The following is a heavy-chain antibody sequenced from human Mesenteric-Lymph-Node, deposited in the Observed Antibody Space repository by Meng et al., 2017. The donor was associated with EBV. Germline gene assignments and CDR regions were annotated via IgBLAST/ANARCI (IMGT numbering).Heavy chain of an antibody. D-gene: IGHD6-19*01. CDR2: IYHSGST. Sequence: VKLPEYGHGRGKATGTLSLIGAGSGGAISRSNWWSLVRQPPGKGLEWIGEIYHSGSTNYNPSLKSRVTISVDKSKNQCSLKLSSVTAADTAVYYCARGGSGWYQVGSYWGQGTLVTVSS. J-gene: IGHJ4*02. CDR1: GGAISRSNW. CDR3: ARGGSGWYQVGSY. V-gene: IGHV4-4*02.